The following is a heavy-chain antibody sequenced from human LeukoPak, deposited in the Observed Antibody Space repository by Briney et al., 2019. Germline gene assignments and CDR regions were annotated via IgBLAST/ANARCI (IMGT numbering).Heavy chain of an antibody. V-gene: IGHV1-69*13. CDR3: ARAGSSWYRSYYYYMDV. CDR2: IIPIFGTA. D-gene: IGHD6-13*01. CDR1: GGTFISYA. J-gene: IGHJ6*03. Sequence: ASVKVSCKASGGTFISYAISWVRQAPGQGLEWMGGIIPIFGTANYAQKFQGRVTITADESTSTAYMELSSLRSEDTAVYYCARAGSSWYRSYYYYMDVWGKGTTVTISS.